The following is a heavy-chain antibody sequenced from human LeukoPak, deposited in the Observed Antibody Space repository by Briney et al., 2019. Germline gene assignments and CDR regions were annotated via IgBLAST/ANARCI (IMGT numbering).Heavy chain of an antibody. CDR2: ITISSTYI. CDR3: AKDPFSGYLDY. D-gene: IGHD6-25*01. V-gene: IGHV3-21*01. J-gene: IGHJ4*02. Sequence: PGGSLRLSCAASGFTFSSYSMNWVRQAPGKGLKWVSSITISSTYISYADSVKGRFTISRDNSKNTLYLQMNSLRAEDTAVYYCAKDPFSGYLDYWGQGTLVTVSS. CDR1: GFTFSSYS.